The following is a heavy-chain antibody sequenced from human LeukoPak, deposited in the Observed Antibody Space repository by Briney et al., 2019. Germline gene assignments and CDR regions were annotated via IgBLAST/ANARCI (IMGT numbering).Heavy chain of an antibody. CDR2: IYYSGST. J-gene: IGHJ4*02. V-gene: IGHV4-31*03. CDR3: ARAQYYYDSSGYYPYYFDY. Sequence: SETLSLTCTVSGGSISSGGYYWSWIRQHPGKGLEWIGYIYYSGSTYYNPSLKSRVTISVDTSKNQFSLKLSSVTAADTAVYYCARAQYYYDSSGYYPYYFDYWGQGTLVTVSS. D-gene: IGHD3-22*01. CDR1: GGSISSGGYY.